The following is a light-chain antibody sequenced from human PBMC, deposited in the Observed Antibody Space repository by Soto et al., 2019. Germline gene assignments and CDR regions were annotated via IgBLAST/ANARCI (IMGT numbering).Light chain of an antibody. J-gene: IGKJ1*01. CDR2: DAS. CDR3: QQYNNWPPWT. CDR1: ENLNTN. Sequence: EIVMTQSPGTLSVSPGERATLSCRASENLNTNLAWYQQRPGQAPRLLIYDASTRATGIPDRFSGSGSETEFTLTISSLQSEDYAIYYCQQYNNWPPWTFGQGTKVEIK. V-gene: IGKV3-15*01.